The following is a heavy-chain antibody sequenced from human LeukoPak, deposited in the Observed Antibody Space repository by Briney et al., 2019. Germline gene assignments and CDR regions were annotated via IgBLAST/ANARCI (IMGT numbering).Heavy chain of an antibody. CDR2: ISSSSSTI. CDR1: GFTFSSYS. Sequence: PGGSLRLSCAASGFTFSSYSMNWVSQAPGKGLGWVSYISSSSSTIYYADSVKGRFTISRDNAKISLYLQMNILRAEDTAVYYCASFCGGDCYSGSDYWGQGTLVTVSS. CDR3: ASFCGGDCYSGSDY. J-gene: IGHJ4*02. D-gene: IGHD2-21*01. V-gene: IGHV3-48*01.